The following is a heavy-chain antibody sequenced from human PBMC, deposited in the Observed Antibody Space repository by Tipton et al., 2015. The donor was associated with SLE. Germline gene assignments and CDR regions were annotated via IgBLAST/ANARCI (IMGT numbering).Heavy chain of an antibody. V-gene: IGHV4-59*08. J-gene: IGHJ6*02. D-gene: IGHD6-19*01. CDR3: ARRGGWAHYYYYGMDV. CDR2: SHYGGST. Sequence: TLSLTCTVSGGSISGFYWSWIRQPPGKGLEWIGYSHYGGSTNYNPSLNSRVTISVDPSRNQFSLSLTSVTAADTAVYYCARRGGWAHYYYYGMDVWGQGTTVTVSS. CDR1: GGSISGFY.